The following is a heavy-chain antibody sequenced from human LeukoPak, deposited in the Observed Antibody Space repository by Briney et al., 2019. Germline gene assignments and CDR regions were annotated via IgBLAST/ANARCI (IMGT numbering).Heavy chain of an antibody. D-gene: IGHD6-19*01. CDR2: ISSSGSTI. CDR3: ARRLAHYYYYGMDV. CDR1: GFTFSDYY. J-gene: IGHJ6*02. V-gene: IGHV3-11*01. Sequence: PGGSLRLSCAASGFTFSDYYMSWIRQAPGKGLEWVSYISSSGSTIYYADSVKGRFTISRDNAKNSLYLQMNSLRAEDTAVYYCARRLAHYYYYGMDVWGQGTTVTVSS.